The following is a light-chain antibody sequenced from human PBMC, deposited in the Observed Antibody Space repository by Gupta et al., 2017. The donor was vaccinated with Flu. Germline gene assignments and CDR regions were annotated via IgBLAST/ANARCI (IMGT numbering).Light chain of an antibody. CDR3: LLNRNGGRV. V-gene: IGLV7-46*01. CDR2: DTN. Sequence: QGVVTQEPSLTVSLGGTVTLTCGPTTGPVTSGHYPYWVQPQPDQDPKTLVYDTNNKQSWTPARFSGSRIGGKAALTLSGAQAEDEAEYYCLLNRNGGRVFGGGTKLTVL. J-gene: IGLJ3*02. CDR1: TGPVTSGHY.